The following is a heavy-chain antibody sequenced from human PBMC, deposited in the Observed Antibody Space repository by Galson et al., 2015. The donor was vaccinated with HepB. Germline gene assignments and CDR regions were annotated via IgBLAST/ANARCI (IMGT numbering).Heavy chain of an antibody. CDR1: GGTFSSYP. J-gene: IGHJ4*02. D-gene: IGHD5-18*01. Sequence: SVKVSCKASGGTFSSYPIAWVRQAPGQGLEWMGRFIPILGIAKFAQNFQDRVTFTADESATIVYLELTSLTSEDTAVYYCARDEDSVPPAFDYWGQGTLVTVSS. CDR3: ARDEDSVPPAFDY. V-gene: IGHV1-69*04. CDR2: FIPILGIA.